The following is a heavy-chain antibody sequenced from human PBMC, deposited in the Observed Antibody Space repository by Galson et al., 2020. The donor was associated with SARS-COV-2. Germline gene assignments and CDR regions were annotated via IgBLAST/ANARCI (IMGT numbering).Heavy chain of an antibody. V-gene: IGHV4-30-4*01. CDR3: ATEASYYDSYGSHPNDAFDI. CDR1: GGSISSGDYY. CDR2: IYYTGST. D-gene: IGHD3-22*01. J-gene: IGHJ3*02. Sequence: SETLSLTCTVSGGSISSGDYYWTWICQPPGKGLEWIGYIYYTGSTFYSPSLKSRVTISVDTSKNQFSLKLTSVTAADTAVYYCATEASYYDSYGSHPNDAFDIWGQGTMVTVSS.